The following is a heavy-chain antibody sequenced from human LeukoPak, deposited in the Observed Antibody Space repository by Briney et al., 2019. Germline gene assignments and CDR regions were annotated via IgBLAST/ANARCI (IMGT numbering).Heavy chain of an antibody. CDR2: ISSSSSYI. D-gene: IGHD2-2*01. CDR1: GFTFNSYS. V-gene: IGHV3-21*01. J-gene: IGHJ4*02. CDR3: ARDLGNDCSSTSCVG. Sequence: GGSLRLSCAASGFTFNSYSMNWVRQAPGKGLEWVSSISSSSSYIYYADSVKGRFTISRDNAKNSLYLQMNSLRAEDTAVYYCARDLGNDCSSTSCVGWGQGTLVTVSS.